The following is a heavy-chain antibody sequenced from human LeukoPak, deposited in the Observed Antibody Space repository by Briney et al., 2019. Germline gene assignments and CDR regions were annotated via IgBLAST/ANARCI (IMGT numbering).Heavy chain of an antibody. CDR1: GYSISSGYY. CDR2: IYHSGST. Sequence: SETLSLTCTVSGYSISSGYYWGWIRQPPGRGLEWIGSIYHSGSTYYNPSLKSRVTISVDTSKNQFSLKLSSVTAADTAVYYCARAIEVGAMTPFDYWGQGTLVTVSS. J-gene: IGHJ4*02. D-gene: IGHD1-26*01. CDR3: ARAIEVGAMTPFDY. V-gene: IGHV4-38-2*02.